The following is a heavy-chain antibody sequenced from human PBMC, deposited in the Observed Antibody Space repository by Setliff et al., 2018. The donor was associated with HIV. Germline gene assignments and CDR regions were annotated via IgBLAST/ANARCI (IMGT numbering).Heavy chain of an antibody. CDR1: GGSFSGYC. CDR3: ARSIVPVASGYYYFEY. V-gene: IGHV4-34*01. Sequence: PSETLSLTCAVYGGSFSGYCWSWIRQPPGKGLEWIGEIQHSGRTNYNPSLKSRVTISVDTSKNQFSLRLSSVAAGDTAVYYCARSIVPVASGYYYFEYWGQG. J-gene: IGHJ4*02. CDR2: IQHSGRT. D-gene: IGHD3-3*01.